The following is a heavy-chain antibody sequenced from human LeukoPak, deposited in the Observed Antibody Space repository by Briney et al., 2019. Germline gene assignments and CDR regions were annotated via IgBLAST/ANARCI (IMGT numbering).Heavy chain of an antibody. CDR3: PRTPYSSGWYNFDY. CDR1: GGTFSSYA. D-gene: IGHD6-19*01. J-gene: IGHJ4*02. V-gene: IGHV1-69*04. CDR2: IIPILGIA. Sequence: SVKVSCKASGGTFSSYAISWVRQAPGRGLEWMGRIIPILGIANYAQKFQGRVTITADKPTSTAYMELCSLRSEDTAVYYCPRTPYSSGWYNFDYWGQGTLVTVSS.